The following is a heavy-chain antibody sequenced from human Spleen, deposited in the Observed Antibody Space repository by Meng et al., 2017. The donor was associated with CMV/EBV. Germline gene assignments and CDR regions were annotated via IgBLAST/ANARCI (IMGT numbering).Heavy chain of an antibody. CDR3: ARDYYYGSGGYEGYFDY. CDR2: ISYNGENK. CDR1: GFPFESYP. Sequence: GGSLRLSCAASGFPFESYPMHWVRQAPGMGLEWVALISYNGENKNYADSVMGRFSISRDNSNNVLYLQMSSLRGEDTAMYFCARDYYYGSGGYEGYFDYWGQGALVTVSS. J-gene: IGHJ4*02. D-gene: IGHD3-10*01. V-gene: IGHV3-30*04.